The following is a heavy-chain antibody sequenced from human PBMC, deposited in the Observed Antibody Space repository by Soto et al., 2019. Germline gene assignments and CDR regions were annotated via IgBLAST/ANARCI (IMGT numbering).Heavy chain of an antibody. J-gene: IGHJ6*02. V-gene: IGHV3-23*01. CDR1: GFTFRSYA. CDR2: ISEKGDTK. Sequence: EVQLLESGGGLVQPGGSLRLSCAASGFTFRSYAMDWVRQAPGKGLEWVSGISEKGDTKNYADPVRGRFTISRDNSMNTLDLLMNSLRAVDTAVYYCVKDRATIFGVVWKYGMDVWGQGTTVSVSS. CDR3: VKDRATIFGVVWKYGMDV. D-gene: IGHD3-3*01.